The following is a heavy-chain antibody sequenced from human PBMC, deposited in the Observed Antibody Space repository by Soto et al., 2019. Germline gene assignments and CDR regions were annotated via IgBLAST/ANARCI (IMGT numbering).Heavy chain of an antibody. V-gene: IGHV1-3*01. J-gene: IGHJ5*02. D-gene: IGHD6-13*01. Sequence: GASVKVSCKASGYTFTSYAMHWVRQAPGQRLEWMGRINPIIGKTKYSQKFQGRVTITADKSTSTAYMELSSLRSEDTAVYYCAREMSSSKTFNWFDPWGQGTLVTVSS. CDR1: GYTFTSYA. CDR3: AREMSSSKTFNWFDP. CDR2: INPIIGKT.